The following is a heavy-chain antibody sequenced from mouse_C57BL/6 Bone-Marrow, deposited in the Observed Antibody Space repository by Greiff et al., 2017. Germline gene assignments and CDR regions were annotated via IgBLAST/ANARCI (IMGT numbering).Heavy chain of an antibody. V-gene: IGHV14-4*01. Sequence: EVMLVESGAELVRPGASVKLSCTASGFNIKDDYMHWVKQRPEQGLEWIGWIDPENGDTEYASKFQGKATITADTSSNTAYLQLSSLTSEDTAVYYCTTDGYYRFDDWGQGTTLTVSS. CDR1: GFNIKDDY. J-gene: IGHJ2*01. CDR3: TTDGYYRFDD. CDR2: IDPENGDT. D-gene: IGHD2-3*01.